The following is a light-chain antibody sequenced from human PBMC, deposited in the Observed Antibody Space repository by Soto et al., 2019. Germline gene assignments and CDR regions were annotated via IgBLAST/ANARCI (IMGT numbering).Light chain of an antibody. Sequence: DIQMTQSPSTLSASVGDGATITCRASQSIGSWLAWYQQKPGKAPKLLIYKATNLQRGVPSRFSGSGSGTDFSLTISSLQPVDSATYFCQQYNDFQYTFGPGTKLEI. CDR1: QSIGSW. V-gene: IGKV1-5*03. CDR3: QQYNDFQYT. CDR2: KAT. J-gene: IGKJ2*01.